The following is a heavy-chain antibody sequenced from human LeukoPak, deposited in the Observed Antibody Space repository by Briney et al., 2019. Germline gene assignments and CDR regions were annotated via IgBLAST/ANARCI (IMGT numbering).Heavy chain of an antibody. J-gene: IGHJ3*02. CDR1: GGSIGSYY. Sequence: SETLSLTCTVSGGSIGSYYWSWIRQPPGKGLECIGYIYYSGSTNYNPSLKGRVTISVDTSKNQFSLKLSSVTAADTAVYYCARVGYYARAFDIWGQGTMVTVSS. V-gene: IGHV4-59*01. CDR2: IYYSGST. D-gene: IGHD3-10*01. CDR3: ARVGYYARAFDI.